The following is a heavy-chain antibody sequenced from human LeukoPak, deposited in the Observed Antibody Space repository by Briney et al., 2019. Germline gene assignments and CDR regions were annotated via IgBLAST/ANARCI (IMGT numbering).Heavy chain of an antibody. CDR3: ARPTVNFWSGHYTT. V-gene: IGHV3-7*01. J-gene: IGHJ5*02. D-gene: IGHD3-3*01. CDR2: IKQDGSEK. CDR1: GFTVSSNY. Sequence: GGSLRLSCAASGFTVSSNYMSWVRQAPGKGLEWVANIKQDGSEKYYVDSVKGRFSISRDNAKNSLFLQMNSLRAEDTAVYYCARPTVNFWSGHYTTWGQGTLVTVSS.